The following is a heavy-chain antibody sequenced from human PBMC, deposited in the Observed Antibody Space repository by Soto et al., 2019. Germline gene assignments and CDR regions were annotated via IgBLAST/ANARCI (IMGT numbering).Heavy chain of an antibody. D-gene: IGHD3-22*01. J-gene: IGHJ3*02. CDR2: IWYDGSNK. Sequence: PGGSLRLSCAASGFTFSSYGMYWVRQAPGKGLEWVAVIWYDGSNKYYADSVKGRFTISRDNSKNTLYLQMNSLRAEDTAVYYCAREVTMIVKAFDIWGQGTMVTVSS. CDR3: AREVTMIVKAFDI. V-gene: IGHV3-33*01. CDR1: GFTFSSYG.